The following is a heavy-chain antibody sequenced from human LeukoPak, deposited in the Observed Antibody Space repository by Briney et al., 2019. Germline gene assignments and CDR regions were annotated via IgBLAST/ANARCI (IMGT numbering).Heavy chain of an antibody. J-gene: IGHJ2*01. CDR1: GFRFDDYA. CDR3: TKGRSFWFFDL. CDR2: ISWNSGTI. Sequence: PGRSLRLSCAASGFRFDDYAMHWVRQAPGKGLEWVSGISWNSGTIGYADSVKGRFTISRDNAKNSLSLQMDSLRAEDTALYYCTKGRSFWFFDLWGRGTLVTVSS. V-gene: IGHV3-9*01.